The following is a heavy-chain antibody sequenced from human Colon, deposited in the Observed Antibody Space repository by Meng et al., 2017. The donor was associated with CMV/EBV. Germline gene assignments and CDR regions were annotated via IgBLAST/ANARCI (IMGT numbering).Heavy chain of an antibody. Sequence: GGSLSLSCAASGFTFSSYAMSWVRQVPGKGLEWVSVIYSGGSSTYYADSVKGRFTISRDNSKNTLYLQMNSLRAEDTAVYYCAKRLLYGGYSSRYFDYWGQGTLVTVSS. V-gene: IGHV3-23*03. J-gene: IGHJ4*02. CDR2: IYSGGSST. CDR1: GFTFSSYA. D-gene: IGHD6-13*01. CDR3: AKRLLYGGYSSRYFDY.